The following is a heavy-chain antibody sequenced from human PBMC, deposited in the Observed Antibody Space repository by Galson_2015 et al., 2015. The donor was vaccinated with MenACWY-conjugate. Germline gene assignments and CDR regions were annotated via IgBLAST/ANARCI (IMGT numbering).Heavy chain of an antibody. CDR1: GFTFTSYY. CDR2: ITSEGGTT. J-gene: IGHJ4*02. CDR3: AKVAAQRASVALDY. Sequence: SLKLSCEASGFTFTSYYMHWVRQAPGQGLEWEGVITSEGGTTIHGETVKGRFTITRDNSKNTLYMQMNSLRVEDTAVYYCAKVAAQRASVALDYWGQGTLVTVSS. V-gene: IGHV3-30*16. D-gene: IGHD6-19*01.